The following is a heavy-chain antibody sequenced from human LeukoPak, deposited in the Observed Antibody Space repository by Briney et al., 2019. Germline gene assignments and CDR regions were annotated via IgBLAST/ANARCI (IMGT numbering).Heavy chain of an antibody. D-gene: IGHD6-13*01. V-gene: IGHV3-30-3*01. Sequence: GGSLRLSCAASGFTFSSYAMHWVRKAPGKGMEWVAVISYDGSNKYYADSVKGRFTISRDNSKNTLYLQMNSLRAEDTAVYYCAKDNDREAAAGYGSDINWFDPWGQGTLVTVSS. CDR3: AKDNDREAAAGYGSDINWFDP. CDR2: ISYDGSNK. CDR1: GFTFSSYA. J-gene: IGHJ5*02.